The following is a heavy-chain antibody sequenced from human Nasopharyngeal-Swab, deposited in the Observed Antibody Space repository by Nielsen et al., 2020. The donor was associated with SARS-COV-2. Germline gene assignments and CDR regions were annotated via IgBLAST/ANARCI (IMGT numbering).Heavy chain of an antibody. J-gene: IGHJ6*02. V-gene: IGHV4-38-2*01. CDR2: IYHSGST. CDR3: ARGWIAARPHYYYYYGMDV. CDR1: GYSISSGYY. D-gene: IGHD6-6*01. Sequence: SETLSLTCAVSGYSISSGYYWGWIRQPPGKGLEWIGSIYHSGSTYYNPSLKSRVTISVDTSKNQFSLKLSSVTAADTAVYYCARGWIAARPHYYYYYGMDVWGQGTTVTVSS.